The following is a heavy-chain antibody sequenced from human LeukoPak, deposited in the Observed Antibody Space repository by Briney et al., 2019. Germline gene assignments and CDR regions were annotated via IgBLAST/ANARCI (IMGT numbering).Heavy chain of an antibody. CDR3: ARGRAGSLQWYYYYYMDV. CDR1: GYTFTSYY. Sequence: GASVKVSCKASGYTFTSYYMHWVRQAPGQGLEWMGIINPSGGSTSYAQKFQGRVTITRNTSISTAYMELSSLRSEDTAVYYCARGRAGSLQWYYYYYMDVWGKGTTVTVSS. CDR2: INPSGGST. J-gene: IGHJ6*03. D-gene: IGHD2-8*01. V-gene: IGHV1-46*01.